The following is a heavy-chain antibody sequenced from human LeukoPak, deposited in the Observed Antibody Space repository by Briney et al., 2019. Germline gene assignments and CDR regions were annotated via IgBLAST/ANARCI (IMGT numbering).Heavy chain of an antibody. D-gene: IGHD2-2*01. CDR3: AKLWQISKH. J-gene: IGHJ1*01. CDR1: GFNFRAFT. V-gene: IGHV3-23*01. CDR2: ISGSGGST. Sequence: GGSLRLSCGAFGFNFRAFTMHWVRQAPGKGLEWVSAISGSGGSTYYADSVKGRFTISRDNSKNTLYLQMNSLRAEDTAVYYCAKLWQISKHWGQGTLVTVSS.